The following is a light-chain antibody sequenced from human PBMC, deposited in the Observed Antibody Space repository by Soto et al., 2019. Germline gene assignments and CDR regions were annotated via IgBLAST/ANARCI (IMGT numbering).Light chain of an antibody. J-gene: IGKJ1*01. CDR1: QSITRY. CDR3: QQSASAPRT. V-gene: IGKV1-39*01. CDR2: GAS. Sequence: DIQMTQSPSSLSASVGDRVTISCRASQSITRYLNWYQQKPGKAPRLLIYGASTLQSGVSSRFSGSGSGTAFTLTIGSLQPEDFATYYCQQSASAPRTFGQGTKVEIK.